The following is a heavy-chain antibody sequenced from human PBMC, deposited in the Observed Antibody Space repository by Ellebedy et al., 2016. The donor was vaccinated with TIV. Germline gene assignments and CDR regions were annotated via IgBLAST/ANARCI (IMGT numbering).Heavy chain of an antibody. D-gene: IGHD7-27*01. J-gene: IGHJ4*02. V-gene: IGHV3-7*03. CDR1: GFTFSTYW. CDR2: IKYDGGER. CDR3: ARDKGMRTGDYDY. Sequence: GESLKISCAASGFTFSTYWMSWVRQAPGKGLEWVANIKYDGGERYYVASVRGRFTISRDNAETSLYLQMNSLTAADTAVYYCARDKGMRTGDYDYWGQGTLVTVSS.